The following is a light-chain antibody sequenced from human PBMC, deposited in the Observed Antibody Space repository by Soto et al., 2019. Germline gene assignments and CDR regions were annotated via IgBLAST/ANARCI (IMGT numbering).Light chain of an antibody. Sequence: DIQMTQSPSTLSASVGDRVTITCRASQSISSWLAWYQQKPGKAPKLLIYDASTLQRGVSSRFSGSGFGTEFSLTINSLQPDDSGSYYCQYTRTFGQGTKVEVK. CDR3: QYTRT. J-gene: IGKJ1*01. CDR1: QSISSW. CDR2: DAS. V-gene: IGKV1-5*01.